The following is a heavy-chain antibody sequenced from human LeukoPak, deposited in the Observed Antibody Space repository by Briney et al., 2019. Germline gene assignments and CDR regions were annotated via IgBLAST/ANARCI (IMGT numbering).Heavy chain of an antibody. D-gene: IGHD3-22*01. J-gene: IGHJ4*02. CDR1: GFTFSSYA. CDR2: ISGSGGST. Sequence: GGSLRLSCAASGFTFSSYAMSWVRQAPGKGLEWVSAISGSGGSTYYADSVKGRFTISRDNSKNTLYLQMNSLRAEDTAVYYCAKVDFYDTSGYYGPTFLDYWGQGTLVTVSS. V-gene: IGHV3-23*01. CDR3: AKVDFYDTSGYYGPTFLDY.